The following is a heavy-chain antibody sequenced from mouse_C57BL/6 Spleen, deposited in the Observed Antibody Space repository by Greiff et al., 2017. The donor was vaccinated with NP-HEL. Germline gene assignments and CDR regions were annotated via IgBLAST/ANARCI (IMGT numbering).Heavy chain of an antibody. CDR2: IHPSDSDT. J-gene: IGHJ2*01. CDR1: GYTFTSYW. D-gene: IGHD3-2*02. V-gene: IGHV1-74*01. CDR3: AMGGQLRLRDCDY. Sequence: QVQLQQPGAELVKPGASVKVSCKASGYTFTSYWMPWVKQRPGQGLEWIGRIHPSDSDTNYNQKFKGKATLTVDKSSSIAYMQLSRLTSEDSAVYYCAMGGQLRLRDCDYWGQGTTLTVSS.